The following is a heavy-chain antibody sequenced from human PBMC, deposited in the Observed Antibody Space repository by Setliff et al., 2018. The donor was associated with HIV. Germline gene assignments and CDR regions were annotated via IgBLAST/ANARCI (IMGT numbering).Heavy chain of an antibody. Sequence: GGSLRLSCVASGFTFSSYGMHWVRQAPGKGLEWVAVIWYDGSNKYYADSVKGRFTISRDNSKNTLYLQMNSLRAEDTAVYYCAKGHYSGDDAFDIWGQGTMVTVSS. J-gene: IGHJ3*02. V-gene: IGHV3-33*06. D-gene: IGHD3-10*01. CDR3: AKGHYSGDDAFDI. CDR2: IWYDGSNK. CDR1: GFTFSSYG.